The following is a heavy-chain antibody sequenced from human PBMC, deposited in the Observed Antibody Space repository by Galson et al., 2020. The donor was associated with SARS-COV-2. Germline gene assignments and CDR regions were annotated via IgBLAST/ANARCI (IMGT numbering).Heavy chain of an antibody. CDR2: TYYRSTWYN. J-gene: IGHJ6*02. CDR3: ASEDIVVVPAQAQHGIYYYYYGMDV. Sequence: SQTLSLTCAISGDSVSSNSAAWNWIRQSPSRGLEWLGRTYYRSTWYNDYAVSVKSRITINPDTSKNQFSLQLNSVTPEDTAVYYCASEDIVVVPAQAQHGIYYYYYGMDVWGQGTTVTVSS. CDR1: GDSVSSNSAA. V-gene: IGHV6-1*01. D-gene: IGHD2-2*01.